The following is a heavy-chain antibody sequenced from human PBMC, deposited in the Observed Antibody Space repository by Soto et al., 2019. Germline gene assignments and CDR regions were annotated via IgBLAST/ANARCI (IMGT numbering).Heavy chain of an antibody. CDR1: GFTFRSYA. V-gene: IGHV3-23*01. Sequence: HPGGSLRLSCAASGFTFRSYAMSWVRQAPGKGLEWVAAISGSGGSTYYADSVKGRFTISRDTSKNTLYLQMNSLKAEDTAVYYCAKDIAGSGWYYFDYWGQGTLVTVSS. J-gene: IGHJ4*02. CDR2: ISGSGGST. D-gene: IGHD6-19*01. CDR3: AKDIAGSGWYYFDY.